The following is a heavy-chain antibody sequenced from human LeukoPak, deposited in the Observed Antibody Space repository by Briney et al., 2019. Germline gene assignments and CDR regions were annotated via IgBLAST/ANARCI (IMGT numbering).Heavy chain of an antibody. D-gene: IGHD3-10*01. CDR3: AKSELRFVVHWYFDL. J-gene: IGHJ2*01. V-gene: IGHV3-30*18. CDR2: VSYDGTNE. Sequence: GGSLRLSCSASGFTFSDYGMHWVRQAPGKGLEWVAVVSYDGTNEFYGDSVKGRFTISRDNSKDTLFLQMNSLRPEDTAMYFCAKSELRFVVHWYFDLWGRGTLVTVSS. CDR1: GFTFSDYG.